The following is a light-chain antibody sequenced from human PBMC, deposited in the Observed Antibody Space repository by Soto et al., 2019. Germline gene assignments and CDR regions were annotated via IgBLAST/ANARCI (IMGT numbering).Light chain of an antibody. CDR1: QSVATY. CDR3: QHYYQWPSFS. CDR2: DAS. J-gene: IGKJ2*01. V-gene: IGKV3-15*01. Sequence: EIVMTQSPATLSVCAGERVTFSCRASQSVATYVSWYQQKPGQAPRLLIYDASIRATDVPARFSGSGSWTEFTLTISSLQSQYFAVYYCQHYYQWPSFSFGPGTKLEIK.